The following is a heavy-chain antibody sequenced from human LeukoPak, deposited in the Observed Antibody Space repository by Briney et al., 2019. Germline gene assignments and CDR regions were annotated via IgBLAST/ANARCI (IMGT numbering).Heavy chain of an antibody. D-gene: IGHD3-9*01. J-gene: IGHJ4*02. Sequence: GGSLRLSCAASGFTFSSYWMSWVRQAPGKGLEWVANIKQDGSEKYYVDSVKGRFTISRDNAKNSLYLQMNSLRAEDTALYYCAKGDILASSQYFDYWGQGTLVTVSS. CDR2: IKQDGSEK. CDR3: AKGDILASSQYFDY. V-gene: IGHV3-7*03. CDR1: GFTFSSYW.